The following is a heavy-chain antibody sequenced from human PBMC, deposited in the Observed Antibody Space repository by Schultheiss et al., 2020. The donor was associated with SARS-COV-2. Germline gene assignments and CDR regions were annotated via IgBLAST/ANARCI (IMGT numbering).Heavy chain of an antibody. V-gene: IGHV4-38-2*01. CDR3: ARAARQLGKVNWFDP. CDR1: GYSISSGYY. CDR2: INHSGST. Sequence: SETLSLTCAVSGYSISSGYYWGWIRQPPGKGLEWIGEINHSGSTNYNPSLKSRVTISVDTSKNQFSLRLNSVTAADTAVYYCARAARQLGKVNWFDPWGQGTLVTVSS. D-gene: IGHD6-13*01. J-gene: IGHJ5*02.